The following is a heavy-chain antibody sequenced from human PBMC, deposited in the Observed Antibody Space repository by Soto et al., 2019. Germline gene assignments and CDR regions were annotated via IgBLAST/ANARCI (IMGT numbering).Heavy chain of an antibody. D-gene: IGHD6-25*01. Sequence: QVQLRESGPGLVEASGTLSLTCEVSTGSISSGNWWSWVGQPPGKGLEWIGEIYYTGATNYNPSLKSRITMTIDKSKDHFSLSLRSATAADTAVYYCARVFSSGSGWMYYFDFWGQGTLVSVSS. CDR3: ARVFSSGSGWMYYFDF. CDR1: TGSISSGNW. CDR2: IYYTGAT. V-gene: IGHV4-4*02. J-gene: IGHJ4*02.